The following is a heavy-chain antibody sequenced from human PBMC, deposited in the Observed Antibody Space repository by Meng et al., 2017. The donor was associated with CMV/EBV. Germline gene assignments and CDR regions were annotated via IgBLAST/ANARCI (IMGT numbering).Heavy chain of an antibody. J-gene: IGHJ5*02. Sequence: VQVVQLVSWGEKTGFTLMGSWKANGGNFSSYASSWVRQATGQGLEWKGGFIPSFGTANYEQKFQGRVTITADESTSRGYMELSSLRSEDTAGYYCAREGGIVVVPAAPGWFDPWGKGTLVTVSS. V-gene: IGHV1-69*01. CDR1: GGNFSSYA. CDR2: FIPSFGTA. D-gene: IGHD2-2*01. CDR3: AREGGIVVVPAAPGWFDP.